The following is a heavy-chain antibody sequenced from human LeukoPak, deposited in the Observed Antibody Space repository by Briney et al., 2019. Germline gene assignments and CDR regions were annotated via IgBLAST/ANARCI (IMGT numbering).Heavy chain of an antibody. D-gene: IGHD3-10*01. Sequence: ASVKVSCKASGYTFTSYDINWVRQATGQGLEWMGIINPNGGSPIYAQNFQGRVTMTTDTSTSTVYMELSGLRSEDTAVYYCAREDIRGVIPFDYWGQGTLVSVSS. V-gene: IGHV1-46*01. CDR3: AREDIRGVIPFDY. CDR2: INPNGGSP. CDR1: GYTFTSYD. J-gene: IGHJ4*02.